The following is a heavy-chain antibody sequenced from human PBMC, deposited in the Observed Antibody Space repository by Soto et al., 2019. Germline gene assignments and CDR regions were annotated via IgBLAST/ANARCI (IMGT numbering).Heavy chain of an antibody. Sequence: LSLTCSVSGGPINGYYWSWTRQTPGKGLEWIGYIYYSGGTTNYNPSLRSRVTISLDKSNNQFSLKLSSVTAADTAVYYCARHERGWSYFAYWGQGALVTVSS. CDR1: GGPINGYY. J-gene: IGHJ4*02. V-gene: IGHV4-59*01. CDR2: IYYSGGT. D-gene: IGHD2-15*01. CDR3: ARHERGWSYFAY.